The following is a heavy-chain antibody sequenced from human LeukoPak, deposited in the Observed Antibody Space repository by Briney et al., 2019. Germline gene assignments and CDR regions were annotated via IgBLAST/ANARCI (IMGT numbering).Heavy chain of an antibody. D-gene: IGHD3-16*01. V-gene: IGHV3-21*01. CDR1: GFTFSDYA. J-gene: IGHJ4*02. Sequence: GSLRLSCAASGFTFSDYAMTWVRQAPGKGLEWVSSISGSSSFIYYTYSVQGRFTVSRDNAENSLFLQMDSLKAEDTAVYYCARLPQSFVGASPFDFWGQGTLVTVSS. CDR3: ARLPQSFVGASPFDF. CDR2: ISGSSSFI.